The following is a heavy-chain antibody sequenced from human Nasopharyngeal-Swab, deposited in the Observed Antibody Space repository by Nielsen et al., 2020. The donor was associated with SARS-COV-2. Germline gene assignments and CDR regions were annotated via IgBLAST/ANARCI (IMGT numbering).Heavy chain of an antibody. J-gene: IGHJ4*02. D-gene: IGHD1-26*01. CDR1: GDSVSSNSAA. Sequence: SCAISGDSVSSNSAAWTWIRHSPSRGLEWLGRTYFRSKWLNDYAVSVKSRITINQDTSRNQFSLQLNSVTPEDTAIYYCARGSGTYSDYFDYWGQGTLVSVSS. CDR3: ARGSGTYSDYFDY. CDR2: TYFRSKWLN. V-gene: IGHV6-1*01.